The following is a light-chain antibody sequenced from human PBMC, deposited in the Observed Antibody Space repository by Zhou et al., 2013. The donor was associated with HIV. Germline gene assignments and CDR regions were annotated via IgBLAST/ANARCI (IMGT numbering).Light chain of an antibody. CDR3: QHYGSSPFT. CDR2: AAS. CDR1: QNVFSN. J-gene: IGKJ3*01. V-gene: IGKV3-20*01. Sequence: EIVLTQSPGTLSLSPGERATLSCRASQNVFSNLAWYQQKPGQAPRLLIYAASGRATGIPDRFSGSGSGTDFTLTISRLGPEDFAVYYCQHYGSSPFTFGPGTKVDIK.